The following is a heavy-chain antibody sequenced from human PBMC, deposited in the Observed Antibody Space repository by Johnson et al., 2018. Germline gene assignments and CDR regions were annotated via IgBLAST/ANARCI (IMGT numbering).Heavy chain of an antibody. J-gene: IGHJ6*03. D-gene: IGHD4-17*01. CDR3: ASMTVYYYYMDV. CDR1: GFTFSSYG. CDR2: IPYDGSNK. V-gene: IGHV3-30*03. Sequence: VQLVESGGGVVQXGRSLRLSCAASGFTFSSYGIHWVRQAPGKGLEWVAVIPYDGSNKYYADSVKGRFTISRDNAKNSLYLQMNSLRAEETAVYYGASMTVYYYYMDVWGKGTTVTVSS.